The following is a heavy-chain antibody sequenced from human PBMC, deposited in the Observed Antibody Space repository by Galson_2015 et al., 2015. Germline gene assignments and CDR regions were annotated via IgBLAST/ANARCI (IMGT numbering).Heavy chain of an antibody. CDR3: ARAQGGYDSPYYYYYYMDV. D-gene: IGHD5-12*01. CDR2: IIPIFGTA. Sequence: SAKVSCKASGGTFSSYAISWVRQAPGQGLEWMGGIIPIFGTANYAQKFQGRVTITADESTSTAYMELSSLRSEDTAVYYCARAQGGYDSPYYYYYYMDVWGKGTTVTVSS. V-gene: IGHV1-69*13. CDR1: GGTFSSYA. J-gene: IGHJ6*03.